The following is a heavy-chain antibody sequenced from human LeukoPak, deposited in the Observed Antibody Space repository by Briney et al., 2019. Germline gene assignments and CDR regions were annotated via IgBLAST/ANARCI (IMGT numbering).Heavy chain of an antibody. CDR3: ARGSFGRWYDSSGYYGY. CDR2: MNPNSGNT. D-gene: IGHD3-22*01. CDR1: GYTFTSYD. Sequence: ASVKVSRKASGYTFTSYDINWVRQATGQGLEWMGWMNPNSGNTGYAQKFQGRVTITRNTSISTAYMELSSLRFEDTAVYYCARGSFGRWYDSSGYYGYWGQGTLVTVSS. V-gene: IGHV1-8*03. J-gene: IGHJ4*02.